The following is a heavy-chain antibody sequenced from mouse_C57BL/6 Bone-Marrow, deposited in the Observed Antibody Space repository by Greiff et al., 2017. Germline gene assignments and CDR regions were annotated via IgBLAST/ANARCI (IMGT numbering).Heavy chain of an antibody. Sequence: EVKLVESGGGLVKPGGSLKLSCAASGFTFSSYTMSWVRQTPEKRLEWVATISGGGGNTYYPDSVKGRFTISRDNAKKTLYLQMSSLRSEDTALYYCARRLPWFAYWGQGTLVTVSA. V-gene: IGHV5-9*01. CDR2: ISGGGGNT. CDR3: ARRLPWFAY. CDR1: GFTFSSYT. J-gene: IGHJ3*01.